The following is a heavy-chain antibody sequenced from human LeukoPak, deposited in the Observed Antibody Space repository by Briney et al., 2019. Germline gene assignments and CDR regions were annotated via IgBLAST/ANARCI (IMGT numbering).Heavy chain of an antibody. V-gene: IGHV3-30*02. CDR1: GFTFGDYA. CDR3: ALIGVVIPPDTYDV. Sequence: GGSLRLSCSAFGFTFGDYAFHWVRQAPGKGLEWLAFIRYDGSDSYYADSVKGRFTISRDDSKKTLYLQMDSLRTEDTAFYYCALIGVVIPPDTYDVWGQGTLVTVSS. J-gene: IGHJ3*01. CDR2: IRYDGSDS. D-gene: IGHD2-21*01.